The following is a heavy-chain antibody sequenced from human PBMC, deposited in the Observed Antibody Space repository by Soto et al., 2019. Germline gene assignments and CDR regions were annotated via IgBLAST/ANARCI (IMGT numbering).Heavy chain of an antibody. V-gene: IGHV3-23*01. D-gene: IGHD3-10*01. CDR3: YVSGNRMYYFDH. Sequence: PWGALLVSCAASVFSFSTYAMNWARQAPGKGLEWVSGISGRGGGTDYADSVKGRFTISRDNSRNTVYLLMNSLRPEDTAVYYCYVSGNRMYYFDHWGQGAKVTVSS. J-gene: IGHJ4*02. CDR1: VFSFSTYA. CDR2: ISGRGGGT.